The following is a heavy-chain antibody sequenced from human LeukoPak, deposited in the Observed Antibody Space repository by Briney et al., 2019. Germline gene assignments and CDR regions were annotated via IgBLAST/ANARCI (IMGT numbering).Heavy chain of an antibody. CDR1: GFTLSIYV. Sequence: TGGSLRLSCAASGFTLSIYVMAYVRHSPGKGLEWVSALTGDGSDTYYPDSVKGRFIISRDDSKNTLYLEMNSLRADDTAVYYCAKASSSTWPYYFDSWGQGTLVTVSS. V-gene: IGHV3-23*01. CDR3: AKASSSTWPYYFDS. D-gene: IGHD6-13*01. J-gene: IGHJ4*02. CDR2: LTGDGSDT.